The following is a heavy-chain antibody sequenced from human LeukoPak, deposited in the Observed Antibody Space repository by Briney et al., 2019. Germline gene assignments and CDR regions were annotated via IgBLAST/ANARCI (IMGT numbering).Heavy chain of an antibody. CDR3: ARDRWNSLYYYYYYDMDV. CDR1: GYTFTSYG. V-gene: IGHV1-18*01. J-gene: IGHJ6*02. D-gene: IGHD1/OR15-1a*01. CDR2: ISADNGNT. Sequence: ASVKVSCKASGYTFTSYGISWVRQAPGQGLEWMGWISADNGNTNYAQKLQGRVTMTTDTSTSTAYMELRSLRSDDTAVYYCARDRWNSLYYYYYYDMDVWGQGTTVTVSS.